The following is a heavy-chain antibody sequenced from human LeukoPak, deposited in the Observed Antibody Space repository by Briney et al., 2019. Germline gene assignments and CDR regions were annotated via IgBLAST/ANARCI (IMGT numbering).Heavy chain of an antibody. CDR2: IYYSGST. V-gene: IGHV4-39*01. J-gene: IGHJ5*02. CDR3: ARRCSSTSCYVWFVP. CDR1: GGSISNSSYY. Sequence: SETLSLTCTVSGGSISNSSYYWGWIRQPPGKGVEWIGSIYYSGSTYYNPSLKSRVTITVDTSKNQFPLKLSAVTAADTAVYYCARRCSSTSCYVWFVPWGQGTLVTVSS. D-gene: IGHD2-2*01.